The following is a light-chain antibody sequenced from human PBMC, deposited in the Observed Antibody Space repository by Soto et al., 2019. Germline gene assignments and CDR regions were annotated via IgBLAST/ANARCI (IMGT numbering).Light chain of an antibody. CDR3: ATWDSSLSAVV. V-gene: IGLV1-51*01. CDR1: SSNIGNNY. J-gene: IGLJ2*01. Sequence: QAVVTQPPSVSATPGQKVTISCSGSSSNIGNNYVSWYRQLPGTAPQLLIYDNYKRPSGIPDRFSGSKSGTSATLGITGLQTGDEADYYCATWDSSLSAVVVGGGTQLTVL. CDR2: DNY.